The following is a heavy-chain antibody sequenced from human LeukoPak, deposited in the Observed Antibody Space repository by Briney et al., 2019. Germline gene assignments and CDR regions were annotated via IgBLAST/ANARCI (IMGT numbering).Heavy chain of an antibody. V-gene: IGHV1-69*13. J-gene: IGHJ4*02. CDR3: ARDSTAYYGSGSRPIFDY. CDR2: IIPIFGTA. D-gene: IGHD3-10*01. CDR1: GGTFSSYA. Sequence: ASVKVSCRASGGTFSSYAISWVRQAPGQGLEWMGGIIPIFGTADYAQKFQGRVTITADESTSTAYMELSSLRSEDTAVYYCARDSTAYYGSGSRPIFDYWGQGTLATVSS.